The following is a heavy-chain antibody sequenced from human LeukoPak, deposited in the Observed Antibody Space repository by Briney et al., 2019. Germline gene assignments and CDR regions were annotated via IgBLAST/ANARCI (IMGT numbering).Heavy chain of an antibody. Sequence: GGSLRLSCAASGFTFSSYWIHWVRQVPGKGLVWVSRINSDGSSTTYADSVKGRFTISRDNAKKTLYLQMNSLGAEDTAVYYCAREREYPGDYWGQGTLVTVSS. V-gene: IGHV3-74*01. CDR2: INSDGSST. D-gene: IGHD2/OR15-2a*01. CDR3: AREREYPGDY. J-gene: IGHJ4*02. CDR1: GFTFSSYW.